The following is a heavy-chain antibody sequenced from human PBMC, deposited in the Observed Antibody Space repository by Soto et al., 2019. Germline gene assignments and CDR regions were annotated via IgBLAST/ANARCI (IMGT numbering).Heavy chain of an antibody. CDR2: ISGSGGST. CDR1: GFTFSSYA. D-gene: IGHD3-22*01. CDR3: AKDYRDYYDSSGYYHG. Sequence: PGGSLRLSCAASGFTFSSYAMSWVRQAPGKGLEWVSAISGSGGSTYYADSVKGRFTISRDNSKNTLYLQMNSLRAEDTAVYYCAKDYRDYYDSSGYYHGWGQGTLVTVSS. J-gene: IGHJ4*02. V-gene: IGHV3-23*01.